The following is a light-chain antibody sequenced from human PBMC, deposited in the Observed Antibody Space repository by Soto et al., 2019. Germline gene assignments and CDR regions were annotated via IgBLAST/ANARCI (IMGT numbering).Light chain of an antibody. Sequence: DIQLTQSTSFLSTSIRDRVTITCRASQGISSSLAWYQQKPGKAPKLLIYAASTLQSGVPSRFSGSGSGTDFTLTIISLQPEDFATYYCQQVNSFPLTFGGGTKVEIK. CDR1: QGISSS. V-gene: IGKV1-9*01. CDR3: QQVNSFPLT. CDR2: AAS. J-gene: IGKJ4*01.